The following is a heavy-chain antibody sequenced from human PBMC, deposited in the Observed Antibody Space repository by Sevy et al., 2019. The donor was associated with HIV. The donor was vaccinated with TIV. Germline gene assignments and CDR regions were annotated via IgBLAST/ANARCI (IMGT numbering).Heavy chain of an antibody. D-gene: IGHD2-21*02. CDR1: GFTFSSFS. V-gene: IGHV3-48*02. CDR2: ISSSGSSI. Sequence: GGSLRLSCAASGFTFSSFSMNWVRQAPGKTLEWISYISSSGSSIYYADSVTGRFSISRDNAKRSLYLQMNSLRDEDTAVYYWARASSPYCGGDCLYAFNIWGQGTMVTVSS. CDR3: ARASSPYCGGDCLYAFNI. J-gene: IGHJ3*02.